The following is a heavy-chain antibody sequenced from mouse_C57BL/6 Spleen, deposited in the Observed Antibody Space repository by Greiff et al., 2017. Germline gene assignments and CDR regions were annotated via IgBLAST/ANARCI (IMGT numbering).Heavy chain of an antibody. CDR1: GYTFTSYT. Sequence: VQLQQSGAELARPGASVKMSCKASGYTFTSYTMHWVKQRPGQGLEWIGYINPSSGYTKYNQKFKDKATLTADKSSSTAYMQLSSLTSEYSAVYYCARSTVYYGSSYGFAYWGQGTLVTVSA. CDR2: INPSSGYT. J-gene: IGHJ3*01. D-gene: IGHD1-1*01. V-gene: IGHV1-4*01. CDR3: ARSTVYYGSSYGFAY.